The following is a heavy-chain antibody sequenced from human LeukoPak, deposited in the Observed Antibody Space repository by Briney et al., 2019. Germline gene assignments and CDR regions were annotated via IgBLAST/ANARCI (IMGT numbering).Heavy chain of an antibody. J-gene: IGHJ4*02. CDR3: ARDSSSSWYYFDY. CDR1: GYTFTGYY. CDR2: INPNSGGT. V-gene: IGHV1-2*02. Sequence: ASVKVSCKASGYTFTGYYMHWVRQAPGQGLEWMGWINPNSGGTNYAQKFQGRVTMTRDTSISTACMELSRLRSDDTAVYYCARDSSSSWYYFDYWGQGTLVTVSS. D-gene: IGHD6-13*01.